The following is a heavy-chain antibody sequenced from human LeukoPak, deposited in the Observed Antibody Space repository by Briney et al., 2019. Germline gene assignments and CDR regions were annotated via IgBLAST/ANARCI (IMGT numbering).Heavy chain of an antibody. CDR2: IYSGGST. J-gene: IGHJ4*02. Sequence: PGGSLRLSCEGSGFSVSTKYMNWVRQAPGKGLEWVSVIYSGGSTYYADSVKGRFTISRDNSKNTLYLQMNSLRAEDTAVYYCARIYSFYSYGYDYWGQGTLVTVSS. CDR3: ARIYSFYSYGYDY. D-gene: IGHD5-18*01. V-gene: IGHV3-53*01. CDR1: GFSVSTKY.